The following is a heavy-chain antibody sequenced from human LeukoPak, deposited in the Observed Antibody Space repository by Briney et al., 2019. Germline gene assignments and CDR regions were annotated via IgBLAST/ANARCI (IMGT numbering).Heavy chain of an antibody. D-gene: IGHD2-15*01. CDR3: ARGSVVAATHDY. Sequence: PSETLSLTXAVSGYSISSGYYWGWIRQPPGKGPEWIGSIYHSGSTYYNPSLKSRVTISVDTSKNQFSLKLSSVTAADTAVYYCARGSVVAATHDYWGQGTLVTVSS. J-gene: IGHJ4*02. CDR1: GYSISSGYY. V-gene: IGHV4-38-2*01. CDR2: IYHSGST.